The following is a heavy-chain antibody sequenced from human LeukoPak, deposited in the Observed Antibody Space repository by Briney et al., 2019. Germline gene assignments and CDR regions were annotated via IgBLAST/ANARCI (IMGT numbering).Heavy chain of an antibody. J-gene: IGHJ4*02. D-gene: IGHD5/OR15-5a*01. CDR1: SYIFSDAW. Sequence: PGGSLRLSCAASSYIFSDAWMNWVRQAPGKGLEWVGRIETKAHGGTTEYAAPVKGRFTISRDDSKNTLYLQMSSLKTEDTAAYYCTTDPFYDSAGFAFWGQGTLVTVS. V-gene: IGHV3-15*07. CDR2: IETKAHGGTT. CDR3: TTDPFYDSAGFAF.